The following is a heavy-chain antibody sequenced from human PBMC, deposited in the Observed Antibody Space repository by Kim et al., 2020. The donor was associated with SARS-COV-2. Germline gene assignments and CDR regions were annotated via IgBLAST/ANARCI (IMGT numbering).Heavy chain of an antibody. J-gene: IGHJ4*02. CDR3: AKQIDGSSYTFDS. V-gene: IGHV3-23*01. D-gene: IGHD6-13*01. Sequence: YADSVKGRFTISRDTSKSTLYMQMNSLRAEDTAVYYCAKQIDGSSYTFDSWGQGSLVTFSS.